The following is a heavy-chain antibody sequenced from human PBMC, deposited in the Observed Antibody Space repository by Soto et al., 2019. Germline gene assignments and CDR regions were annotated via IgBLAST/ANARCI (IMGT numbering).Heavy chain of an antibody. D-gene: IGHD1-26*01. Sequence: GFLRLCWAAAGLSFSSYAMSWVRQAPGKGLEWVSAIGASGAGTYYAEYVKGRFTISRDNSKRTLYLQMNSLRAEDTAVYYCALRKTGSYFDYWGQGTLVTVSS. J-gene: IGHJ4*02. CDR2: IGASGAGT. CDR3: ALRKTGSYFDY. V-gene: IGHV3-23*01. CDR1: GLSFSSYA.